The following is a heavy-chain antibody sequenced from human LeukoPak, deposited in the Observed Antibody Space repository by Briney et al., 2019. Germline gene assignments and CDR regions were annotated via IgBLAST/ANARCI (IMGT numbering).Heavy chain of an antibody. D-gene: IGHD3-9*01. CDR2: ISGSGGRT. V-gene: IGHV3-23*01. CDR3: AKDGVELRYFDWLFQYYFDY. CDR1: GFTFSSYA. J-gene: IGHJ4*02. Sequence: GGSLRLSCAASGFTFSSYAMSWVRQAPGKGLEWVSAISGSGGRTYYADSVKGRFTISRDNSKNTLYLQMNSLRAEDTAVYYCAKDGVELRYFDWLFQYYFDYWGQGTLVTVSS.